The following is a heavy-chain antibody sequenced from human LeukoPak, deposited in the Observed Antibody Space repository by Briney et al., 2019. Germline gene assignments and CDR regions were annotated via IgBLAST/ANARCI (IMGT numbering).Heavy chain of an antibody. Sequence: SETLSLTCTVSGGSITTNTYYWGWIRQPPGKGLEWIGGIDYRGSTYYNPSPRSPFTISVDMSKNQFYLNLSSATAADTAVYYCARERSDYSFSPRYFYMDVWGKGTTVTVSS. V-gene: IGHV4-39*07. CDR3: ARERSDYSFSPRYFYMDV. J-gene: IGHJ6*03. D-gene: IGHD3-3*01. CDR2: IDYRGST. CDR1: GGSITTNTYY.